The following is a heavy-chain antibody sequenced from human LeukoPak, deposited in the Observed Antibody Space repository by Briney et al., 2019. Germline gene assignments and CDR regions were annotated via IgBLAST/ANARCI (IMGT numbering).Heavy chain of an antibody. CDR2: IYSGGST. D-gene: IGHD6-19*01. CDR1: WLTVRNNY. CDR3: ARGLKYSSGWFYFDY. J-gene: IGHJ4*02. V-gene: IGHV3-53*01. Sequence: GGSLRHSCAASWLTVRNNYMSWVRQAPGKGLEWVSVIYSGGSTYYADSVKGRFTISRDNSKNTVYLQMNSLRAEDTAVYYCARGLKYSSGWFYFDYWGQGTLVTVSS.